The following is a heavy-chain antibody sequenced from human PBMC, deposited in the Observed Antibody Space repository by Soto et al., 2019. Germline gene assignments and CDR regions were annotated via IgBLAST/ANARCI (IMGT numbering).Heavy chain of an antibody. Sequence: QVQLQESGPGLVKPSETLSLTCTVSGGSISSYYWSWIRQPPGKGLEWIGYIYYSGSTNYNPSLTSRVTISVDTSKNQFSLKLSSVTAADTAVYYCARSRTEAATYYYYGMDVWGQGTTVTVSS. CDR3: ARSRTEAATYYYYGMDV. CDR2: IYYSGST. V-gene: IGHV4-59*01. D-gene: IGHD2-15*01. CDR1: GGSISSYY. J-gene: IGHJ6*02.